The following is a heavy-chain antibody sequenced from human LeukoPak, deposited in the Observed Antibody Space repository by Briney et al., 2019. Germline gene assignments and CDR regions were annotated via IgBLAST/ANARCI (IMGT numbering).Heavy chain of an antibody. CDR1: GTTVSKSA. CDR3: ARDDGSATMGFDS. Sequence: ASETLSFKASGTTVSKSAISWVRHAPRQGLELVGGDIPILDTTNTTQKFQDRVSITTDESTSTAYMEVNSLGSVDTAVYYCARDDGSATMGFDSWGQGTLVTVSS. J-gene: IGHJ4*02. V-gene: IGHV1-69*05. D-gene: IGHD1-26*01. CDR2: DIPILDTT.